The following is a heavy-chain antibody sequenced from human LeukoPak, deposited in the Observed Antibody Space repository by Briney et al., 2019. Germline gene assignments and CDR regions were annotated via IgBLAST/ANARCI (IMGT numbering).Heavy chain of an antibody. CDR3: ARDYDFWSGYSW. J-gene: IGHJ4*02. D-gene: IGHD3-3*01. CDR1: GYTFTSYG. V-gene: IGHV1-2*02. Sequence: ASVKVSCKASGYTFTSYGISWVRQAPGQGLEWMGWINPNSGGTNYAQKFQGRVTMTRDTSISTAYMELSRLRSDDTAVYYCARDYDFWSGYSWWGQGTLVTVSS. CDR2: INPNSGGT.